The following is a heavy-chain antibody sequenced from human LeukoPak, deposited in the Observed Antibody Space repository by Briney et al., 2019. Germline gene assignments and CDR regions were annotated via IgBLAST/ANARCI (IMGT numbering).Heavy chain of an antibody. V-gene: IGHV3-7*01. D-gene: IGHD6-13*01. Sequence: GGSLRLSCAASGFTFSNYWMTWVRQAPGKGLERVANIKQDESEKYYVDSVKGRFTISRDNAKNSLYLQMNSLRAEDTAVYYCAKIVQFTAATGTGLDYWGQGTLVTVSP. CDR2: IKQDESEK. CDR1: GFTFSNYW. CDR3: AKIVQFTAATGTGLDY. J-gene: IGHJ4*02.